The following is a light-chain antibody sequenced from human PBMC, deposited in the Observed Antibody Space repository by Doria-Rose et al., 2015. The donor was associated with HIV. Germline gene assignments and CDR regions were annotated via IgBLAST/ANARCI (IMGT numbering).Light chain of an antibody. CDR3: QQRSNWPIT. V-gene: IGKV3-11*01. Sequence: ATLSLSPGERATLSCRASQGVIIYLAWYQQKPGQPPRLLIYDASNRATGIPARFSGSGSGTDFTLTISSLEPDDFAVYYCQQRSNWPITFGQGTRLEIK. CDR2: DAS. J-gene: IGKJ5*01. CDR1: QGVIIY.